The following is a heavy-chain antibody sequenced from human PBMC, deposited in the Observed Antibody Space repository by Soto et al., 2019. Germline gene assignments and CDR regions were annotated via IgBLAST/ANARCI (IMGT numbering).Heavy chain of an antibody. V-gene: IGHV4-59*01. CDR1: GGSIRSYS. Sequence: PSETLSLTCTVSGGSIRSYSWSWTRQPPGKGLEWVGYIYYSGSTNYNPSLKSRVTISVDTSKNQFSLKLRSVTGAGTAVYYCARRYGGNFDYWGQGTLVTVSS. D-gene: IGHD1-26*01. CDR3: ARRYGGNFDY. J-gene: IGHJ4*02. CDR2: IYYSGST.